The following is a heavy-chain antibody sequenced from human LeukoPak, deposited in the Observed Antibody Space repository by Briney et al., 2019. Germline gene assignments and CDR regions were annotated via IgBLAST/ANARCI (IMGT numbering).Heavy chain of an antibody. CDR2: IIPIFGTA. CDR1: GGTYSSYA. V-gene: IGHV1-69*05. Sequence: SVKVSCKASGGTYSSYAISWVRQAPGQGLEWMGGIIPIFGTANYARKFQGRVTITTDESTSTAYMELSSLRSEDTAVYYCARGRDGYMGYFDYWGQGTLVTVSS. D-gene: IGHD5-24*01. J-gene: IGHJ4*02. CDR3: ARGRDGYMGYFDY.